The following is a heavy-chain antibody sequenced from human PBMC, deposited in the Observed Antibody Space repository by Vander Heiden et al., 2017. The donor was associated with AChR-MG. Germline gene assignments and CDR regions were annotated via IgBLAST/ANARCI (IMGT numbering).Heavy chain of an antibody. Sequence: EVQLVESGGGLVQPGGSLRLSCAASGFTFNTYSMNWVRQAPGKGLEWVSYISRSSGTIYYADSGKGRFTISRDNAKNSLYLQMNSLRAEDTAVYYCARDRVGGYCGMDVWGQGTTVTVSS. CDR3: ARDRVGGYCGMDV. CDR2: ISRSSGTI. V-gene: IGHV3-48*01. CDR1: GFTFNTYS. D-gene: IGHD2-15*01. J-gene: IGHJ6*02.